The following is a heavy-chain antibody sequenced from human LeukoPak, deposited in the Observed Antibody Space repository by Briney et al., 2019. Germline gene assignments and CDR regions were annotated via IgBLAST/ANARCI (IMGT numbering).Heavy chain of an antibody. V-gene: IGHV4-30-4*07. J-gene: IGHJ4*02. CDR2: IHYSDT. CDR1: GGSISSGGYS. CDR3: ASQSGGYAY. Sequence: SETLSLTCAVSGGSISSGGYSWSWIRQPPGKGLEWIGYIHYSDTYYNPSLRSRVTILVDTSKNQFSLKLSSVTAADTAVYYCASQSGGYAYWGQGTLVTVSS. D-gene: IGHD5-12*01.